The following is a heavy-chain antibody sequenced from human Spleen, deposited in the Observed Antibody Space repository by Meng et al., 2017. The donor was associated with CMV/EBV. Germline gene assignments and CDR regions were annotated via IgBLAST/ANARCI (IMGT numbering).Heavy chain of an antibody. CDR1: GYNFTNYW. V-gene: IGHV5-51*01. CDR2: IYPGDSDT. J-gene: IGHJ6*02. D-gene: IGHD2-2*01. Sequence: GGSLRLSCKGSGYNFTNYWIGWVRQMPGKGLEWMGIIYPGDSDTRYSPSFQGQVTISADKSISTAYLQWSSLKASDTAMYYCARALGAVYCSSTSCYENYYYGMDVWGQGTTVTVSS. CDR3: ARALGAVYCSSTSCYENYYYGMDV.